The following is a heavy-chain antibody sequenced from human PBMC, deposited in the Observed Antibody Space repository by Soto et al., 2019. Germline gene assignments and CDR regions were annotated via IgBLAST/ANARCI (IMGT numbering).Heavy chain of an antibody. Sequence: PWVSMRLSCTSWVLPVNDHDMSWIRQAPGKGLEWIGYSSNSGSFTRYADSVKGRFSISRDNAKNSLYLQINSLRGDDTAIYYCVKSGDNYNALDYWGQGTPVTFS. CDR1: VLPVNDHD. V-gene: IGHV3-11*06. J-gene: IGHJ4*02. CDR3: VKSGDNYNALDY. D-gene: IGHD1-1*01. CDR2: SSNSGSFT.